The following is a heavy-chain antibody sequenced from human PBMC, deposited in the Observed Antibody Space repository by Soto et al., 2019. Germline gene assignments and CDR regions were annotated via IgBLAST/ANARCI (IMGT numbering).Heavy chain of an antibody. V-gene: IGHV1-69*06. CDR1: GGTFSDFT. CDR2: IIPMIGAT. CDR3: ARYLSAGTLYGAFDI. Sequence: QVQLVQSGSEVKKPGSSVKVSCKASGGTFSDFTLSWLRQAPGRGLEWMGGIIPMIGATNNAQKLKGRLTNTAEKATGTVYMELNSLRSDDTAVYYCARYLSAGTLYGAFDIWGQGTEVTVSP. J-gene: IGHJ3*02. D-gene: IGHD1-1*01.